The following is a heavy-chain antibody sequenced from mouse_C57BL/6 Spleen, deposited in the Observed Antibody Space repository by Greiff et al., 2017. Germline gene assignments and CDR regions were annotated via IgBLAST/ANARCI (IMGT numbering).Heavy chain of an antibody. V-gene: IGHV7-3*01. CDR1: GFTFTDYY. CDR3: ASSYYYGSSYPYAMDY. Sequence: EVKLVESGGGLVQPGGSLSLSCAASGFTFTDYYMSWVRQPPGKALEWLGFIRNKANGYTTEYSESVKGRFTISRDNSQSILYLQMNALRAEDSATYYCASSYYYGSSYPYAMDYWGQGTSVTVSS. J-gene: IGHJ4*01. D-gene: IGHD1-1*01. CDR2: IRNKANGYTT.